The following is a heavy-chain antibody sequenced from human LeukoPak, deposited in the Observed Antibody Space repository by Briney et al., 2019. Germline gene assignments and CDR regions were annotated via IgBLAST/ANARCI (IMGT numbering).Heavy chain of an antibody. CDR3: ARDSADPPSLGNFDY. D-gene: IGHD6-6*01. J-gene: IGHJ4*02. V-gene: IGHV4-4*02. CDR1: GGSISSSNW. CDR2: IYHSGST. Sequence: SETLSLTCAVSGGSISSSNWGSWVRQPPGKGLEWIGEIYHSGSTNYNPSLKSRVTISVDKSKNQFSLKLSSVTAADTAVYYCARDSADPPSLGNFDYWGQGTLVTVSS.